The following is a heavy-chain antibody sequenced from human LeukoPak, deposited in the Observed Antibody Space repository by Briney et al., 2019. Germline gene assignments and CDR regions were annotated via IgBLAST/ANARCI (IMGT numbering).Heavy chain of an antibody. Sequence: GASVKVSCKASGYTFTGYYMHWVRQAPGQGLEWVGRINPNSGGTNHAQQFQGRVSTTRDTSISTAYMELSRLRSDDTAVYYCARDPGVRDFWSGYYNYWGQGTLVTVSS. V-gene: IGHV1-2*06. J-gene: IGHJ4*02. CDR1: GYTFTGYY. D-gene: IGHD3-3*01. CDR3: ARDPGVRDFWSGYYNY. CDR2: INPNSGGT.